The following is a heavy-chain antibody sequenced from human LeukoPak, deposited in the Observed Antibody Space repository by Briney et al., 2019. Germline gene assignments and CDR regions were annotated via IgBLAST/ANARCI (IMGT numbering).Heavy chain of an antibody. CDR2: IYSGGST. V-gene: IGHV3-66*01. Sequence: PGGSLRLSCAASGFTVSNNYMRWVRQAPGKGLEWVSLIYSGGSTYYADSVKGRFIISRDNSKNTLYLQMNSLRAEDTAVYHCAKDQKPSDYYDSRPDAFDIWGQGTMVTVSS. CDR3: AKDQKPSDYYDSRPDAFDI. J-gene: IGHJ3*02. D-gene: IGHD3-22*01. CDR1: GFTVSNNY.